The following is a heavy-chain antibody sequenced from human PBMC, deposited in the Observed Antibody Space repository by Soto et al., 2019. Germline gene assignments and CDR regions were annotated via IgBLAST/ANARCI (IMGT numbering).Heavy chain of an antibody. CDR2: INHSGST. V-gene: IGHV4-34*01. Sequence: SETLSLTCAVYGGSFSGYYWSWIRQPPGKGLEWIGEINHSGSTNYNPSLKSRVTISVDTSKNQFSLKLSSVTAADTAVYYCARGDPPVATTLAESFDYWGQGTLVTVSS. CDR3: ARGDPPVATTLAESFDY. D-gene: IGHD5-12*01. J-gene: IGHJ4*02. CDR1: GGSFSGYY.